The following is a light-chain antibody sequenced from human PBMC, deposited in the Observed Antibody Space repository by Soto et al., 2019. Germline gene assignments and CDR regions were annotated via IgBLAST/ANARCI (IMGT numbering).Light chain of an antibody. V-gene: IGKV3-20*01. J-gene: IGKJ3*01. CDR1: QSVSSNY. CDR3: QQYGSTPFT. Sequence: EIVVTQSPGTLSLSPGERATLSCRASQSVSSNYSAWYQQKPGQAPRLLIYGASSRASDIPDRFSGSGSGTDFTLIISRLEPEDFAMYYCQQYGSTPFTFGPGTKVDVK. CDR2: GAS.